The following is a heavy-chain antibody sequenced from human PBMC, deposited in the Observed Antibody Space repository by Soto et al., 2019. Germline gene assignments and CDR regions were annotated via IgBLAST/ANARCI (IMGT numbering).Heavy chain of an antibody. CDR1: GFTVSSNY. J-gene: IGHJ4*02. D-gene: IGHD6-19*01. V-gene: IGHV3-66*01. Sequence: EVQLVESGGGLVQPGGSLRLSCAASGFTVSSNYMSWVRQAPGKGLEWVSVIYSGGSTYYADSVKGRFTISRDNSKNTLYLQMNSLRAEDTAVYYCARPRIAVDFDYWGQGTLVTVSS. CDR2: IYSGGST. CDR3: ARPRIAVDFDY.